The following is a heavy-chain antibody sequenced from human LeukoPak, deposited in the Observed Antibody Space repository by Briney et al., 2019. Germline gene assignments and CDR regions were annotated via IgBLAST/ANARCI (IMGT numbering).Heavy chain of an antibody. CDR2: INTNTGNP. J-gene: IGHJ6*02. CDR1: GYTFTSYA. V-gene: IGHV7-4-1*02. CDR3: ARDYDILTGYYTTLYYYYGMDV. D-gene: IGHD3-9*01. Sequence: ASVKVSCKASGYTFTSYAMNWVRQAPGQGLEWMGWINTNTGNPTYAQGFTGRFVFSLDTSVSTAYLQISSLKAEDTAVYYCARDYDILTGYYTTLYYYYGMDVWGQGTTVTVSS.